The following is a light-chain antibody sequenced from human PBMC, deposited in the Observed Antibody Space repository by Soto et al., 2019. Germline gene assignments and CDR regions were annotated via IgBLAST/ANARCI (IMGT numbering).Light chain of an antibody. V-gene: IGKV1-5*03. CDR2: KAS. J-gene: IGKJ1*01. CDR1: QSFSSW. CDR3: QQYNSFPWT. Sequence: DIQMTQSPSTLSASVGDTVTISCRASQSFSSWLAWYQQKPGKASKLLIYKASSLQSGVPSRFSGSGSGTEFTLTISSLQPDDFATYYCQQYNSFPWTFGQGTKVDIK.